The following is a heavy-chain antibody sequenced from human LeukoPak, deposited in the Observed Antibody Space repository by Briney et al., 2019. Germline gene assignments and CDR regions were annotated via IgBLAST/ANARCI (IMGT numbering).Heavy chain of an antibody. CDR2: IRSGANSYTT. Sequence: PGGSLRLSCAASGFTFSGSAMPWVRQAHGKGLEWLGRIRSGANSYTTVYAAPVQGRFIISRDDSMNMAYLQMNSLRVEDTAVYSCTRHSDKYCSGAGCFHYNFYGLDVWGQGTTVTVSS. J-gene: IGHJ6*02. D-gene: IGHD2-15*01. V-gene: IGHV3-73*01. CDR3: TRHSDKYCSGAGCFHYNFYGLDV. CDR1: GFTFSGSA.